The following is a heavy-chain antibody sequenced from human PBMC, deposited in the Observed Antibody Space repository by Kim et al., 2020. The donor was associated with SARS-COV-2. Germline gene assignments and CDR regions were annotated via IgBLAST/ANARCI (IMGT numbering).Heavy chain of an antibody. CDR1: GYTFTSYA. J-gene: IGHJ5*02. CDR3: ARVFSSWYRRENWFDP. D-gene: IGHD6-13*01. Sequence: ASVKVSCKASGYTFTSYAMHWVRQAPGQRLEWMGWINAGNGNTKYSQKFQGRVTITRDTSASTAYMELSSLRSEDTAVYYCARVFSSWYRRENWFDPWGQGTLVTVSS. V-gene: IGHV1-3*01. CDR2: INAGNGNT.